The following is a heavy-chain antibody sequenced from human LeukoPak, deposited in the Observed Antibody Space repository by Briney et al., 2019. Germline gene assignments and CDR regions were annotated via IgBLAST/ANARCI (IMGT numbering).Heavy chain of an antibody. V-gene: IGHV3-7*01. J-gene: IGHJ4*02. CDR1: GFTFSRYW. D-gene: IGHD3-3*01. CDR3: AKGNYDISY. Sequence: GGSLRLSCAASGFTFSRYWMTWVRQAPGKGLEWVANIKEDGSEKYYVDSVKGRFTISRDNAENSLYLQMNSLRAEDTAVYYCAKGNYDISYWGQGTLVTVSS. CDR2: IKEDGSEK.